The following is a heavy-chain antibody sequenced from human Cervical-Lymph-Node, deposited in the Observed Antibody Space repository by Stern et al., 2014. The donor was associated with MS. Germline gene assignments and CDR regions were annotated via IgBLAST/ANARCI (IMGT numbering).Heavy chain of an antibody. CDR1: GFTFDDYA. Sequence: EVQLVESGGGLVQPGRSLRLSCAASGFTFDDYAMHWVRQAPGKGLECVSGICWNSGSIGYADSVKGRFTISRDNAKNSLYLQMNSRRAEDTALYYCAKDIGHRYYDSSGVADYWGQGTLVTVSS. CDR2: ICWNSGSI. V-gene: IGHV3-9*01. D-gene: IGHD3-22*01. J-gene: IGHJ4*02. CDR3: AKDIGHRYYDSSGVADY.